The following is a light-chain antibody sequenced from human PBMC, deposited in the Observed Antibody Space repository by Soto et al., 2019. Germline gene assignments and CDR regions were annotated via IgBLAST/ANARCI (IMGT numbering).Light chain of an antibody. J-gene: IGKJ4*01. CDR1: QDISNY. CDR3: AQYDNPPLT. CDR2: DAS. Sequence: DIQMTESRCAVSGAVLGRGSITYQASQDISNYLNWYQQKPGKAPKLLIYDASNLETGVPSRFSGSGSGTEFCCTISSLQPEDLATNYCAQYDNPPLTFGGGIEVEI. V-gene: IGKV1-33*01.